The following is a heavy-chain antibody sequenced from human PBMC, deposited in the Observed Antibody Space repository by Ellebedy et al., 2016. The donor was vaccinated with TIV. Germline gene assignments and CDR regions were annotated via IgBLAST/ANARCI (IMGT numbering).Heavy chain of an antibody. CDR3: AREAASSTSCCLNRYFYGSDV. V-gene: IGHV3-33*01. D-gene: IGHD2-2*01. CDR2: IWYDGSNN. J-gene: IGHJ6*02. CDR1: RFTFSAYG. Sequence: PGGSLRLSCAASRFTFSAYGMHWVRQAPGKGLEWVALIWYDGSNNYYDDSVKVRFTISRDNSKNKLYLQMNSLRAEDTAVYYCAREAASSTSCCLNRYFYGSDVWGQGTTVTVSS.